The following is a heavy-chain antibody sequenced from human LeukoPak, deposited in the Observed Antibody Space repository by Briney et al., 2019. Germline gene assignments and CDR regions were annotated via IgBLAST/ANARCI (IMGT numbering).Heavy chain of an antibody. CDR3: ARSDYGDFNDAFDT. V-gene: IGHV1-18*01. CDR1: GYTFIMYG. D-gene: IGHD4-17*01. Sequence: ASVKVSCKASGYTFIMYGISWVRQAPVQGLEWMGWSSGYNVNTKYAQKFQGRVTMTTDTSTSTAYMELRRLRSEDTAVYYCARSDYGDFNDAFDTWGQGTMVTVSS. CDR2: SSGYNVNT. J-gene: IGHJ3*02.